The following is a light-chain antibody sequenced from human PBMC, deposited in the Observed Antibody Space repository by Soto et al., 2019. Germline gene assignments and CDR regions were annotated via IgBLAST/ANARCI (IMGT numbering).Light chain of an antibody. CDR1: SRDVGAYDY. CDR2: QVT. V-gene: IGLV2-14*01. J-gene: IGLJ1*01. Sequence: QSALTQPASVSGSPGQSITISCTGTSRDVGAYDYVSWYQHHPGKAPKLLIYQVTYRPSGVSTRFAGSKSGNTASLTISGLQAVDEADYYCSSNTAKFTYVFGTGTKLTVL. CDR3: SSNTAKFTYV.